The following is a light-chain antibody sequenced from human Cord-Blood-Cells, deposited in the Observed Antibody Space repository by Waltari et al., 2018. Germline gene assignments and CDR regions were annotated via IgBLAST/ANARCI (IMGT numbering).Light chain of an antibody. CDR2: GAS. CDR3: QQYGSSPMYT. CDR1: QSVSSSY. J-gene: IGKJ2*01. Sequence: EIVLTQSPGTLSLSPGERATVSCRASQSVSSSYLAWYQQKPGQAPRLLIYGASSRATGIPDRFSGSGSGTDFTLTISRLEPEDFAVYSCQQYGSSPMYTFGQGTKLDIK. V-gene: IGKV3-20*01.